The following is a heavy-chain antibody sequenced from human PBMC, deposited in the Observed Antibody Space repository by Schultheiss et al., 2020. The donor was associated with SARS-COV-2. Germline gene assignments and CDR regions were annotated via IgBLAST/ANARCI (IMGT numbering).Heavy chain of an antibody. CDR1: GYTLTELS. Sequence: ASVKVSCKVSGYTLTELSIHWVRQAPGKGLEWMGGFDPEDGETIYAQKFQGRVTITADESTSTAYMELSRLRSDDTAVYYCARGRWRNGWIHDYWGQGTLVTVSS. CDR2: FDPEDGET. J-gene: IGHJ4*02. D-gene: IGHD5-18*01. V-gene: IGHV1-24*01. CDR3: ARGRWRNGWIHDY.